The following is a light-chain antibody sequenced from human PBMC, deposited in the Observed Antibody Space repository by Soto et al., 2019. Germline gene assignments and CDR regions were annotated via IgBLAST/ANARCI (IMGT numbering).Light chain of an antibody. CDR3: QQYNSYPIT. Sequence: IQLTQSPSSLAASVGDRVTITCRASQGISNYLAWFQQKPGQVPKCLIFEASSWQTGVPSRFSGSRSGTDFTLTITSLQPEDFATYSCQQYNSYPITFGQGTRLEIK. CDR1: QGISNY. V-gene: IGKV1-16*01. J-gene: IGKJ5*01. CDR2: EAS.